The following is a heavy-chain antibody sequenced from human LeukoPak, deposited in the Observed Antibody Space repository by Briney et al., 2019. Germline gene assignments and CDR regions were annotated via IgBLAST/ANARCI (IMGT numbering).Heavy chain of an antibody. CDR3: ARDGATDPYFDY. Sequence: SETLSLTCAVSGGSISSSNWWSWVRQPPGQGLEWIGEIYHSGSTNYNPSLKSRVTISVDKSKNQFSLKLSSVTAADTAVYYCARDGATDPYFDYWGQGTLVTVSS. D-gene: IGHD5-12*01. CDR2: IYHSGST. J-gene: IGHJ4*02. V-gene: IGHV4-4*02. CDR1: GGSISSSNW.